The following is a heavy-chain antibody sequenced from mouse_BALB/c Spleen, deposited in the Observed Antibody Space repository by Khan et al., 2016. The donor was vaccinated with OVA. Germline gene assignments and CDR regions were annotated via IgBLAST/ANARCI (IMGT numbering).Heavy chain of an antibody. V-gene: IGHV5-6*01. J-gene: IGHJ4*01. CDR2: ISSGGSYT. CDR3: ARQAGYDEGSDLDY. CDR1: GFTFSSYG. D-gene: IGHD2-2*01. Sequence: EVELVESGGDLVKPGGSLKLSCAASGFTFSSYGMSWVRQTPDKRLEWVAAISSGGSYTYYPDSLKGRFTISRDNAKNTLYLQMSSLKSEATAMYYGARQAGYDEGSDLDYWGQGTSVTVSS.